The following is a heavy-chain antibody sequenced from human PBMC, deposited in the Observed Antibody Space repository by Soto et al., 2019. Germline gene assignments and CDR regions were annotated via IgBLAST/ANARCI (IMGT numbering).Heavy chain of an antibody. CDR1: GFTFSSYA. V-gene: IGHV3-23*01. CDR2: ISGSGGST. Sequence: GGSLRLSCAASGFTFSSYAMSWVRQAPGKGLEWVSAISGSGGSTYYADSVKGRFTISRDNSKNTLYLQMNSLRAEDTAVYYCAKSVLQHLLLKPPGYPCGMDVWGQGTTVTVSS. J-gene: IGHJ6*02. CDR3: AKSVLQHLLLKPPGYPCGMDV. D-gene: IGHD6-13*01.